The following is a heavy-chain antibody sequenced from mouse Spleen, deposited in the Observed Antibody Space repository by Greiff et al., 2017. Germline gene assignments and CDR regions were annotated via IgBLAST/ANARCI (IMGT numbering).Heavy chain of an antibody. CDR1: GFSFNTYA. CDR2: IRSKSNNYAT. D-gene: IGHD2-14*01. V-gene: IGHV10-1*01. CDR3: VRPVGYYRYDWFAY. Sequence: EVQLVESGGGLVQPKGSLKLSCAASGFSFNTYAMNWVRQAPGKGLEWVARIRSKSNNYATYYADSVKDRFTISRDDSESMLYLQMNNLKTEDTAMYYCVRPVGYYRYDWFAYWGQGTLVTVSA. J-gene: IGHJ3*01.